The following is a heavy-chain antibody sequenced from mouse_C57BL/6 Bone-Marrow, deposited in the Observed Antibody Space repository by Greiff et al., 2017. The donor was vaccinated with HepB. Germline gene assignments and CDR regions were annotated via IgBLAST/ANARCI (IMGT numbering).Heavy chain of an antibody. V-gene: IGHV1-63*01. CDR1: GYTFTNYW. D-gene: IGHD1-1*01. J-gene: IGHJ2*01. CDR3: ARRSPYYYGSSYGY. CDR2: IYPGGGYT. Sequence: VQLQQSGAELVRPGTSVKMSCKASGYTFTNYWIGWAKQRPGHGLEWIGVIYPGGGYTKYNEKFKGKATLTADKSSSTAYMQFSSLTSEDSAIYYCARRSPYYYGSSYGYWGQGTTLTVSS.